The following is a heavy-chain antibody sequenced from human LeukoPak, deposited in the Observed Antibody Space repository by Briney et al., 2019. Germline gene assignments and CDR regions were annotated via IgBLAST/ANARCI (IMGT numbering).Heavy chain of an antibody. V-gene: IGHV1-69*06. J-gene: IGHJ6*03. Sequence: SVKVSCKASGCTFSSYAISWVRQAPGQGLEWMGRIIPIFGTANYAQKFQGRVTITADKSTSTAYMEQSSLRSEDTALYYCARAGMRTIVRGYYYYYYMDVWGKGTTVTVSS. CDR2: IIPIFGTA. D-gene: IGHD3-10*01. CDR1: GCTFSSYA. CDR3: ARAGMRTIVRGYYYYYYMDV.